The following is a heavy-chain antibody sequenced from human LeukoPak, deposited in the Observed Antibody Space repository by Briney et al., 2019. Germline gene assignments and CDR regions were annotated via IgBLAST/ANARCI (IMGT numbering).Heavy chain of an antibody. J-gene: IGHJ4*02. V-gene: IGHV3-23*01. Sequence: PGGSLRLSCAASGFTFSSYAMSWVRQAPGKGLEWVSAISGSGGSTYYADSVKGRFTISRDNSKNTLYLQMNSLRAEDTAVYYCAPRETRYYYGSGSSPPFDYWGQGTLVTVSS. CDR2: ISGSGGST. CDR3: APRETRYYYGSGSSPPFDY. CDR1: GFTFSSYA. D-gene: IGHD3-10*01.